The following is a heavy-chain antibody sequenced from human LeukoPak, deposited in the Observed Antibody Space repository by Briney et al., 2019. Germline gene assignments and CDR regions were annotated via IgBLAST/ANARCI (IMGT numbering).Heavy chain of an antibody. CDR3: ARGVLGSSYHFDY. CDR2: INPNSGGT. CDR1: GYXFTGYY. V-gene: IGHV1-2*02. Sequence: ASVKVSCKASGYXFTGYYIHWVRQAPGQGLEWMGWINPNSGGTNYAQKFQGRVTMTRDTSISTAYMELSRLRSDDTAVFYCARGVLGSSYHFDYWGQGTLVTVSS. D-gene: IGHD2-2*01. J-gene: IGHJ4*02.